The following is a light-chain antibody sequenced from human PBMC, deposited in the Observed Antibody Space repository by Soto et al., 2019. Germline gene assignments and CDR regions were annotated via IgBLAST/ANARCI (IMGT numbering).Light chain of an antibody. CDR3: QQYGSSALT. V-gene: IGKV3-20*01. CDR1: QSVSSSY. J-gene: IGKJ4*01. CDR2: GAS. Sequence: EIVLTQSPGTLSLCPGERATLSCRASQSVSSSYLAWYQQKPGQAPRLLIYGASSRATGIPDRFSGSGSGTDFTLTISRLEPEDFAVYYCQQYGSSALTFGGGTKVEIK.